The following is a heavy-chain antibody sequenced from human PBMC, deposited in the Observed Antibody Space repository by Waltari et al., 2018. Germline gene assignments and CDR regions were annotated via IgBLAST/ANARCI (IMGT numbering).Heavy chain of an antibody. CDR3: ARGGRGLDYFDY. V-gene: IGHV3-20*01. CDR2: MKWNGGST. J-gene: IGHJ4*02. D-gene: IGHD2-21*01. Sequence: EVQLVESGGGLVKPGGSLRLSCAASGFTFSTYSMNWGRQGAGKGLEWVSGMKWNGGSTGYADSWKGRFTISRDNAKNSLYLQMNSLRAEDTALYHCARGGRGLDYFDYWGQGTLVTVSS. CDR1: GFTFSTYS.